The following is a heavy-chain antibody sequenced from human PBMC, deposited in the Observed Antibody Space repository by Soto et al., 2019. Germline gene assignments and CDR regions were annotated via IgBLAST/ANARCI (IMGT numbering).Heavy chain of an antibody. J-gene: IGHJ4*02. Sequence: EVQLVESGGVVVQPGGSLRLSCAASGFTFEEYAMHWVRQPPGKGLEWVSLISWDGSNRYYADSVQGRFTISRDNSKYSLYLEMNSLRPEDTALYYCAKDISRGPTKNYDFWSGPDYWGQGTLVTVSS. CDR1: GFTFEEYA. D-gene: IGHD3-3*01. CDR2: ISWDGSNR. CDR3: AKDISRGPTKNYDFWSGPDY. V-gene: IGHV3-43D*04.